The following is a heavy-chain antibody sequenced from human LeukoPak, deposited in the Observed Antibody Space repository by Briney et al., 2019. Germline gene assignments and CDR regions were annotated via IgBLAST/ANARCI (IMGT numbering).Heavy chain of an antibody. V-gene: IGHV4-4*07. Sequence: WESLSLTCSVSGGSISSHYWGWIRQPAGKGLEWIGRVYVSGSTNYNPSRKSRVSMSLATSKNQFSLKLTSVTAADTAVYYCARDHDYDSSGYPLGDFDLWGRGTLVTVSS. J-gene: IGHJ2*01. D-gene: IGHD3-22*01. CDR3: ARDHDYDSSGYPLGDFDL. CDR1: GGSISSHY. CDR2: VYVSGST.